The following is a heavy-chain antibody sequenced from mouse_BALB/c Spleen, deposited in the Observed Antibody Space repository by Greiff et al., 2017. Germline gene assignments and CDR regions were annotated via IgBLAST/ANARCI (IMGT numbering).Heavy chain of an antibody. CDR2: ISSGGSYT. J-gene: IGHJ4*01. CDR3: ARYGSSYVGAMDY. D-gene: IGHD1-1*01. Sequence: EVKLMESGGGLVKPGGSLKLSCAASGFTFSSYAMSWVRQSPEKRLEWVAEISSGGSYTYYPDTVTGRFTISRDNAKNTLYLEMSSLRSEDTAMYYCARYGSSYVGAMDYWGQGTSVTVSS. CDR1: GFTFSSYA. V-gene: IGHV5-9-4*01.